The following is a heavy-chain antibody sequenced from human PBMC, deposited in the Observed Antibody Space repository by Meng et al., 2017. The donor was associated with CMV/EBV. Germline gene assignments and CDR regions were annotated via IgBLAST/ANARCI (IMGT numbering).Heavy chain of an antibody. V-gene: IGHV3-30*02. Sequence: GESLKISCAASGFTFDNYGMHWVRQTPGKGLEWVAFIRHDGTTKFYGDSVKGRFTISRDNSKNTVYLQMNSLRSEETAIYYCAKDLLLFGGANAYFDHWGQGTLVTVSS. CDR2: IRHDGTTK. J-gene: IGHJ4*02. CDR1: GFTFDNYG. D-gene: IGHD3-16*01. CDR3: AKDLLLFGGANAYFDH.